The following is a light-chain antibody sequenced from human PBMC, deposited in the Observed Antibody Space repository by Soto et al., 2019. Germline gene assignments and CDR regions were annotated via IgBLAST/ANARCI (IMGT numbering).Light chain of an antibody. CDR3: DTWDTNTQV. CDR2: VEGSGSY. J-gene: IGLJ2*01. CDR1: SGHNSYI. V-gene: IGLV4-60*03. Sequence: QLVLTQSSSASASLGSSVKLTCTLSSGHNSYIIAWHQQQTGKAPRFLMTVEGSGSYNKGSGVPDRVSASSSGADRYLTISNLQSEDEATYYCDTWDTNTQVFGGGNQLTVL.